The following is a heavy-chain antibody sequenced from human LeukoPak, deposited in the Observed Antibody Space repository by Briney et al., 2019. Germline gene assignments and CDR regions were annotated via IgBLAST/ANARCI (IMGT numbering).Heavy chain of an antibody. V-gene: IGHV3-23*01. D-gene: IGHD5-12*01. CDR2: ISGSGGST. CDR1: GFTFSNYA. J-gene: IGHJ4*02. CDR3: AKDRGGYPDLLDY. Sequence: GGSLRLSCAASGFTFSNYAMSWVRQAPGKGLEWVSAISGSGGSTYYADSVKGRFTISRDNSKNTLYLQMNSLRAEDTAVYYCAKDRGGYPDLLDYWGQGTLVTVSS.